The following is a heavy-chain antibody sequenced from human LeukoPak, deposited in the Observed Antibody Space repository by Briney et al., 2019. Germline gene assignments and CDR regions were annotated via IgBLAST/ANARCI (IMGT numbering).Heavy chain of an antibody. J-gene: IGHJ4*02. V-gene: IGHV3-7*01. Sequence: GGSLRLSCAASGFTFSSYWMSWVRQAPGKGLEWVADIKQDGSEKYYVDSVKGRFTISRDNAKNSLYLQMNSLRAEDTAVYYCARAYCGGDCYPDYWGQGTLVTVSS. CDR3: ARAYCGGDCYPDY. CDR1: GFTFSSYW. CDR2: IKQDGSEK. D-gene: IGHD2-21*02.